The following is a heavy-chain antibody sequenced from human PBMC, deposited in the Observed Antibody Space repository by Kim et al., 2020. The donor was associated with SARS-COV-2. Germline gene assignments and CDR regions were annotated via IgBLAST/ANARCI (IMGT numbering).Heavy chain of an antibody. D-gene: IGHD3-16*01. J-gene: IGHJ4*02. CDR3: ARRVRGSYGYFDY. V-gene: IGHV3-30-3*01. CDR2: ISYDGSNK. CDR1: GFTFSSYA. Sequence: GGSLRLSCAASGFTFSSYAMHWVRQAPGKGLEWVAVISYDGSNKYYADSVKGRFTISRDNSKNTLYLQMNSLRDEDTAVYYCARRVRGSYGYFDYWGQGT.